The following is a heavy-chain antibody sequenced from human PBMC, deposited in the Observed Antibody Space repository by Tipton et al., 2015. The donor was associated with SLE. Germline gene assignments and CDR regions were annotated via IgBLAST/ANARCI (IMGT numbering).Heavy chain of an antibody. J-gene: IGHJ3*02. CDR3: AREVDAFDI. CDR1: GYTFTGSY. CDR2: INPNSGGT. V-gene: IGHV1-2*06. Sequence: QLVQSGPEVKKPGASVKVSCKASGYTFTGSYMHWMRQAPGQGLEWMGRINPNSGGTNYAQKFQGRVTMTRDTSTSTVYMELSGLTSDDTAVYYCAREVDAFDIWGQGATVIVS.